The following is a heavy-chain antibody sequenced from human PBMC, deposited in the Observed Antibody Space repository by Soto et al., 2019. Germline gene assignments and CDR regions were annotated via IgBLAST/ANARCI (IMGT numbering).Heavy chain of an antibody. Sequence: QVQLLESGPGLVKPSETLSLTCTVSGDSIGTTHSYWAWIRHSPGKGLEWIGNIHYSGSTYYMPSLRSRVTLSVDTSKNQFSLRLTSVTAEDTAVYYCARHEGNGNVWPLDYWGQGILVTVSS. CDR2: IHYSGST. CDR3: ARHEGNGNVWPLDY. V-gene: IGHV4-39*01. J-gene: IGHJ4*02. D-gene: IGHD2-8*01. CDR1: GDSIGTTHSY.